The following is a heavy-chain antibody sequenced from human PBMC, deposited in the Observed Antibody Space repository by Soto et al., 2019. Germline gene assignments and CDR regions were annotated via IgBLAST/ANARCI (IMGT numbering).Heavy chain of an antibody. J-gene: IGHJ4*02. CDR2: IGTSGSYI. Sequence: PGGSLRLSCAVSGFIFSRYSMNWVRQAPGKGLEWVSSIGTSGSYIYDTDSVKGRFTISRDNTKDSLYLQMNSLRAEDTAIYYRARGSAXIGLDYWGQGTPVTVSS. CDR3: ARGSAXIGLDY. D-gene: IGHD1-26*01. CDR1: GFIFSRYS. V-gene: IGHV3-21*01.